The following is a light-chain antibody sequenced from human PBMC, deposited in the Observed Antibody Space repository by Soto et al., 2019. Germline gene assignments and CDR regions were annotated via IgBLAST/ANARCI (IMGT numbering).Light chain of an antibody. CDR3: QQYSYLPWT. J-gene: IGKJ1*01. Sequence: EIVLTQSPGTLSLAPGESVILSCRASQRVSGTYLAWYQQKPGQAPRLLLYGVSSRATGIPNRVSGSGSGPYFTLSISRLEPEDSTEYCCQQYSYLPWTFGQGTKVEIK. V-gene: IGKV3-20*01. CDR1: QRVSGTY. CDR2: GVS.